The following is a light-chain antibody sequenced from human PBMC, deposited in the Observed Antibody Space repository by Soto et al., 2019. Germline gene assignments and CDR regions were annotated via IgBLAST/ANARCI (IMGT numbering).Light chain of an antibody. CDR1: SSDVGNYNL. CDR3: CSYAGSSSCV. V-gene: IGLV2-23*02. J-gene: IGLJ1*01. CDR2: EVS. Sequence: QSALTQPASVSGSPGRSITISCTGTSSDVGNYNLVSWYQHHPGKAPKLMIYEVSKRPSGVSNRFSGSKSGDTASLTISGLQAEDEADYYCCSYAGSSSCVFGTGTKLTVL.